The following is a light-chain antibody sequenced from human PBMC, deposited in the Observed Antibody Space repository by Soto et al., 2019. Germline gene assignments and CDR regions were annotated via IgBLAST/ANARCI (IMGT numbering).Light chain of an antibody. CDR2: DSN. CDR1: GSNIGNNY. J-gene: IGLJ1*01. CDR3: GTWDSSLSAYV. V-gene: IGLV1-51*01. Sequence: QSVLTQPPSVSAAPGQKVTISCSGSGSNIGNNYVSWYQQLPGTAPKLLIYDSNKRPSGIPDRFSGYKSGTSATLGITGLQTGDEADYYCGTWDSSLSAYVFGTGTKVTVL.